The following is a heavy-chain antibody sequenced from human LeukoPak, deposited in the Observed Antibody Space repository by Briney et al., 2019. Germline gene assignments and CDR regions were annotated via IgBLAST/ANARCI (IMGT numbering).Heavy chain of an antibody. CDR1: GYTFTGYY. J-gene: IGHJ4*02. Sequence: ASVKVSCKASGYTFTGYYMHWVRQAPGQGLEWMGWVNPNSGGTNYAQKFQGGVTMTRDTSISTAYMELSRLRSDDTAVYYCARDSLELHFDYWGQGTLVTVSS. CDR3: ARDSLELHFDY. V-gene: IGHV1-2*02. CDR2: VNPNSGGT. D-gene: IGHD1-7*01.